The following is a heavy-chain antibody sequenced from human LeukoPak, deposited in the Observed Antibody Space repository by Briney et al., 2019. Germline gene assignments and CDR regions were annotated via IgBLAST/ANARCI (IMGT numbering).Heavy chain of an antibody. V-gene: IGHV3-21*01. CDR3: ARELNGYGYYFFDY. CDR1: GFTFSSYS. CDR2: ISSSSSYI. Sequence: GGSLRLSCAASGFTFSSYSMNWVRQAPGKGLEWVSSISSSSSYIYYADSVKGRFTISRDNAKNSLYLQMNGLGAEDTAVYYCARELNGYGYYFFDYWGPGTLVTVSS. D-gene: IGHD3-16*01. J-gene: IGHJ4*02.